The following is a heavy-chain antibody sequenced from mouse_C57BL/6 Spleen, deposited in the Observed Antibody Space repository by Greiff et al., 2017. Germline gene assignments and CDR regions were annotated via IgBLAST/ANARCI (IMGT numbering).Heavy chain of an antibody. CDR3: ARGYDWDVWYFDV. Sequence: VQRVESGAELVKPGASVKLSCKASGYTFTSYWMHWVKQRPGRGLEWIGRIDPNSGGTKYNEKFKSKATLTVDKPSSTAYMQLSSLTSEDSAVYYCARGYDWDVWYFDVWGTGTTVTVSS. V-gene: IGHV1-72*01. CDR2: IDPNSGGT. J-gene: IGHJ1*03. CDR1: GYTFTSYW. D-gene: IGHD4-1*01.